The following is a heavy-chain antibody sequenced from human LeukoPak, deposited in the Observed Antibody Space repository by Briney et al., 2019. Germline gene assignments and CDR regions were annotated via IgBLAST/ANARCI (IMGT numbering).Heavy chain of an antibody. D-gene: IGHD5-12*01. J-gene: IGHJ4*02. CDR1: GFTFSTFA. V-gene: IGHV3-23*01. Sequence: GGSLRLSCAASGFTFSTFAMSWVRQAPGKGLEWVSAISASDTSTYYADSVKGRFTISRDNSKNTLYLQMNSLRAEDTAVYYCAKASATIYYFDCWGQGTLVTVSS. CDR2: ISASDTST. CDR3: AKASATIYYFDC.